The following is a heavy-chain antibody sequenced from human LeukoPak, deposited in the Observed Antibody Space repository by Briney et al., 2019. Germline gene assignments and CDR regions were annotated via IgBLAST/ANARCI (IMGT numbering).Heavy chain of an antibody. CDR1: GGSISSGGYY. J-gene: IGHJ4*02. CDR2: INQSGRT. D-gene: IGHD4-17*01. Sequence: PSETLSLTCTVSGGSISSGGYYWSWIRQPPGKGLEWIGEINQSGRTNYNPSLKSRVTISVDTSKNQFSLNLISVTAADTAMYYCARVDYGDYSKDFDFWGQGTLVTVSS. CDR3: ARVDYGDYSKDFDF. V-gene: IGHV4-39*07.